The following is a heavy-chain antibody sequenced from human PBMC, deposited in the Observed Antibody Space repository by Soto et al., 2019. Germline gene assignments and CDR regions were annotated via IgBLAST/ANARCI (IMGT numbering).Heavy chain of an antibody. J-gene: IGHJ4*02. CDR1: GASIKSRNYF. D-gene: IGHD2-15*01. V-gene: IGHV4-39*02. Sequence: PSETLSLTCIVSGASIKSRNYFWGWIRQPPGKGLEFVGSIHSSGGTYYNPSLKSRVTVSVDLSNSHFSLSLKSLTATDTAVYYCGRLAEAATGHTDFDFWGQGTLVTVSS. CDR2: IHSSGGT. CDR3: GRLAEAATGHTDFDF.